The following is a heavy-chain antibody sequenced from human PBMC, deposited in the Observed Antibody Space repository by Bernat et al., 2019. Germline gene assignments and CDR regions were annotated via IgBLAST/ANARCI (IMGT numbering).Heavy chain of an antibody. CDR1: GFTFSSYA. Sequence: EVQLVESGGGVVQPGGSLRLSCAASGFTFSSYAMSWVRQAPGKGLEWVSAISGSGGSTYYADSVKGRFTISRDNSKNTLYLQMNSLRAEDTAVYYCAKDQLASQYYYYGMDVWGQGTTVTVSS. D-gene: IGHD2-2*01. J-gene: IGHJ6*02. CDR3: AKDQLASQYYYYGMDV. V-gene: IGHV3-23*04. CDR2: ISGSGGST.